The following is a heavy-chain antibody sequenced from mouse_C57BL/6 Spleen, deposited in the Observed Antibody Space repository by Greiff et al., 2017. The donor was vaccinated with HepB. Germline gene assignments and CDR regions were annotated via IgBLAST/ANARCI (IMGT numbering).Heavy chain of an antibody. CDR1: GYTFTSYW. J-gene: IGHJ1*03. D-gene: IGHD1-1*01. CDR3: ARSDYYGRSEDWYFDV. CDR2: IYPSDSET. Sequence: QVQLQQPGAELVRPGSSVKLSCKASGYTFTSYWMDWVKQRPGQGLEWIGNIYPSDSETHYNQKFKDKATLTVDKSSSTAYMQLSSLTSEDSAVYYCARSDYYGRSEDWYFDVWGTGTTVTVSS. V-gene: IGHV1-61*01.